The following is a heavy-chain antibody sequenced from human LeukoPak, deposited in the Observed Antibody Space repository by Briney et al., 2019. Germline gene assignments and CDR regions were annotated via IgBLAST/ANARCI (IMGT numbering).Heavy chain of an antibody. CDR2: ISWNSGSI. J-gene: IGHJ6*03. CDR3: AKDASPSYYYYYMDV. Sequence: PGGSLRLSCAASGFTFDDYAMHWVRQAPGKGLEWVSGISWNSGSIGQADSVKGRFTISRDNAENSLYLQMNSLRAEDTALYYCAKDASPSYYYYYMDVWGKGTTVTVSS. CDR1: GFTFDDYA. V-gene: IGHV3-9*01.